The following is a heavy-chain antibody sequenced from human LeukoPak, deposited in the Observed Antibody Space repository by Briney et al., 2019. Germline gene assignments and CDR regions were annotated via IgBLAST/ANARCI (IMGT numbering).Heavy chain of an antibody. CDR3: ARVYEYSSGWTTHLFDY. Sequence: GRSLRLSCAASGFTFSSYGMHWVRQAPGKGLEWVAVISYDGSNKYYADSVKGRFTISRDNSKNTLYLQMNSLRAEDTAVYYCARVYEYSSGWTTHLFDYWGQGTLVTVSS. D-gene: IGHD6-19*01. V-gene: IGHV3-30*03. J-gene: IGHJ4*02. CDR1: GFTFSSYG. CDR2: ISYDGSNK.